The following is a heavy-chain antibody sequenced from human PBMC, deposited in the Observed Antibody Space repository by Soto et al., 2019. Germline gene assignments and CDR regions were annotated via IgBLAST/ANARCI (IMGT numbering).Heavy chain of an antibody. V-gene: IGHV3-23*01. J-gene: IGHJ4*02. D-gene: IGHD6-13*01. CDR1: GFTFISYA. Sequence: WGSLRLSCAASGFTFISYAISFFRQSPFKGLEWVSAISGSGGSTYYADSVKGRFTISRDNSKNTLYLQMNSLRAEDTAVYYCAKDAAGTGNYWGQGTLVTVSS. CDR3: AKDAAGTGNY. CDR2: ISGSGGST.